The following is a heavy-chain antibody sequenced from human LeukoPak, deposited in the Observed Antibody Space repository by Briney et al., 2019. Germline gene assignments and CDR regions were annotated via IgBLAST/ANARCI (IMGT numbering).Heavy chain of an antibody. CDR1: GFTFSDYY. D-gene: IGHD3-22*01. J-gene: IGHJ4*02. CDR2: ISSSGSTI. CDR3: ARGDAEYYYDSSGHGLY. V-gene: IGHV3-11*04. Sequence: GGSLRLSCAASGFTFSDYYMSWIRQAPGKGLEWVSYISSSGSTIYYADSVKGRFTISRDNAKNSLYLQMNSLRAEDTAVYYCARGDAEYYYDSSGHGLYWGQGTLVTVSS.